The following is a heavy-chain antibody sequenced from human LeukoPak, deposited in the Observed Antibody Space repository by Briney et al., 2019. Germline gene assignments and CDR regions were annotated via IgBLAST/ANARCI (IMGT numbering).Heavy chain of an antibody. CDR1: GFTFSTFA. Sequence: PGGSLRLSCAASGFTFSTFAMIWVRQPPGKGLEWVSSIFPSGGEIHYADSVRGRFTLSRDNSKSILSLQMNSLIAEDTAIYYCATYRQVLLPFESWGQGTLVTVSS. V-gene: IGHV3-23*01. CDR3: ATYRQVLLPFES. D-gene: IGHD5-18*01. CDR2: IFPSGGEI. J-gene: IGHJ4*02.